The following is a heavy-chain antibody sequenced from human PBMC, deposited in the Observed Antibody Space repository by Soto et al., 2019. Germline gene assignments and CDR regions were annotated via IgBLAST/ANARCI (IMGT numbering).Heavy chain of an antibody. CDR2: IIPISGTS. Sequence: QVQLVQSGAEVKKPGSSVKVSCKASGGTFSSYAISWVRQAPGQGLEWMGGIIPISGTSNYAQKVHGRVTITADESTSTAYMALSSLRSEDTAVYYCARSQGSSTSLAIYYYYYYGMDVWGQGTTVTVSS. J-gene: IGHJ6*02. CDR1: GGTFSSYA. CDR3: ARSQGSSTSLAIYYYYYYGMDV. V-gene: IGHV1-69*01. D-gene: IGHD2-2*01.